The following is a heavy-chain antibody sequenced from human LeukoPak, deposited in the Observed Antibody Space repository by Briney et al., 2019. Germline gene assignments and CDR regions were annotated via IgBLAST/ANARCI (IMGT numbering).Heavy chain of an antibody. Sequence: SQTLSLTCTVSGGSISSGDFYWSWIRQPPGKGLEWIGYIYYRGNSGSTNYNPSLKSRVTISVDKSKNQFSLKLTSVTAADTAVYYCARNGAYSADSWGQGTLLTVSS. D-gene: IGHD2-15*01. J-gene: IGHJ4*02. CDR3: ARNGAYSADS. V-gene: IGHV4-30-4*01. CDR1: GGSISSGDFY. CDR2: IYYRGNSGST.